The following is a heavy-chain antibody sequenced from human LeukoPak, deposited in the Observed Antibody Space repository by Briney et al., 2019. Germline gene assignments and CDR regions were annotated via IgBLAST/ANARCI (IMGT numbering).Heavy chain of an antibody. CDR1: GYTFTGYY. Sequence: ASVKVSCKASGYTFTGYYMHWVRQAPGQGLEWMGWINPNSGGTNYAQKFQGRVTMTRDTSISTAYVELSRLRSDDTAVYYCARVSAARLHYYYYYYMDVWGKGTTVTVSS. J-gene: IGHJ6*03. CDR3: ARVSAARLHYYYYYYMDV. CDR2: INPNSGGT. D-gene: IGHD6-6*01. V-gene: IGHV1-2*02.